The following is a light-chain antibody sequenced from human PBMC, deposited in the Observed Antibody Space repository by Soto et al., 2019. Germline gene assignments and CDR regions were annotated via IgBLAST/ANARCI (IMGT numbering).Light chain of an antibody. Sequence: QSALTQPASVSGSPGQSITISCTGTSSDVGGYNYVSWYQQHPGKAPKLIIYDVSNRPSGFSNRFSGSKSGNTASLTISGLQAEDEADYYCSSYTSSSTRVFGTGTKLTVL. CDR1: SSDVGGYNY. V-gene: IGLV2-14*01. CDR2: DVS. J-gene: IGLJ1*01. CDR3: SSYTSSSTRV.